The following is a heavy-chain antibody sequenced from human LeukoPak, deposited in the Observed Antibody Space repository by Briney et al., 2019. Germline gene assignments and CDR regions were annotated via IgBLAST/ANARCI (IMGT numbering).Heavy chain of an antibody. CDR3: ARAHNWKYGSFDF. Sequence: GGSLRLSCAASGYTFSSYEMNWVRQAPGKGLEWVSYISSSGSTIYYADSVKGRFTISRDNAKNSLYLQMNSLRAEDTAVYYCARAHNWKYGSFDFWGQGTLVTVSS. CDR2: ISSSGSTI. CDR1: GYTFSSYE. D-gene: IGHD1-7*01. V-gene: IGHV3-48*03. J-gene: IGHJ4*02.